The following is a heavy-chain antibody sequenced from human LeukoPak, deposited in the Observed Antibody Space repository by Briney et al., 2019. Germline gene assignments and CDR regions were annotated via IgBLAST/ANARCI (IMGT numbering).Heavy chain of an antibody. CDR3: AKSGLNRFDY. V-gene: IGHV3-66*01. J-gene: IGHJ4*02. D-gene: IGHD2-15*01. CDR2: IYSGGST. Sequence: GGSLRLSCAASGFTFSSYSMNWVRQAPGKGLEWVSVIYSGGSTYYADSVKGRFTISRDNSKNTLFLQMNSLRVEDTAVYYCAKSGLNRFDYWGQGALVTVSS. CDR1: GFTFSSYS.